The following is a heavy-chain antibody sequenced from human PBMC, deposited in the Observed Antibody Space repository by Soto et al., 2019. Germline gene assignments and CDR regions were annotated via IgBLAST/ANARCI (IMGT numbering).Heavy chain of an antibody. CDR3: ARAGQYYDASGYAN. CDR1: GYSFAPSG. CDR2: TSVYNGNT. D-gene: IGHD3-22*01. J-gene: IGHJ4*02. V-gene: IGHV1-18*01. Sequence: QAKLVQSGTEVKKPGASIKVSCKASGYSFAPSGMSWVRQAPGQGLEWMGWTSVYNGNTNYDQNHQDRVTMTTDSSTNTSYLEVRTVRSDDTAVYYCARAGQYYDASGYANWGQGTLVTVSS.